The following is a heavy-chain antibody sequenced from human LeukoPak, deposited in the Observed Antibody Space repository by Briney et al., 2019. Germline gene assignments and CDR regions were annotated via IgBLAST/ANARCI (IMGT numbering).Heavy chain of an antibody. Sequence: PGGSLRLSCAAPGFTFSDHYMDWVRQAPGKGLEWVGRTRNKANSYTTEYAASVKGRFIVSRDDSKNSLYLQMNSLKTEDTAAYYCARVAGYSYGSDFDYWGQGTLVTVSP. CDR3: ARVAGYSYGSDFDY. CDR1: GFTFSDHY. J-gene: IGHJ4*02. D-gene: IGHD5-18*01. V-gene: IGHV3-72*01. CDR2: TRNKANSYTT.